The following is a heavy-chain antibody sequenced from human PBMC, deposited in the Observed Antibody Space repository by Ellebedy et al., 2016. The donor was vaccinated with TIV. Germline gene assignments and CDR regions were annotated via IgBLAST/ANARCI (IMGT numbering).Heavy chain of an antibody. V-gene: IGHV3-48*04. CDR3: AKDQYYYDSSGYAFDI. CDR1: GFTFNSYS. Sequence: GESLKISCAASGFTFNSYSMNWVRQAPGKGLEWVSYISSSGSTIYYADSVKGRFSISRDDAKNSLYLQMNSLRAEDTAVYYCAKDQYYYDSSGYAFDIWGQGTMVTVSS. J-gene: IGHJ3*02. D-gene: IGHD3-22*01. CDR2: ISSSGSTI.